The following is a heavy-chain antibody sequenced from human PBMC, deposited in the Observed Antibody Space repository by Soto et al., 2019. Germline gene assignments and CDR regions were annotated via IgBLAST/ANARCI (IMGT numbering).Heavy chain of an antibody. CDR3: AREDYYDNSLDY. V-gene: IGHV3-33*01. CDR2: IWYDGSNK. J-gene: IGHJ4*02. D-gene: IGHD3-22*01. Sequence: QVQLVESGGGVGQPGRSLRLSCAASGFTFSSYGMHWVRQAPGKGLEWVAVIWYDGSNKYYADSVKGRFTISRDNSKNTLYLQMNSLRAEDTAVYYCAREDYYDNSLDYWGQGTLVTVSS. CDR1: GFTFSSYG.